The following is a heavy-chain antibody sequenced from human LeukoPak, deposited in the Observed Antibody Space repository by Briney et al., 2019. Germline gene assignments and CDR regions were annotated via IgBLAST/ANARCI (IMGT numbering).Heavy chain of an antibody. CDR1: GGSVSSGNYY. V-gene: IGHV4-61*09. Sequence: PTQTLSLTCTVSGGSVSSGNYYWSWIRQPAGKGLEWIGHIYISGSTNYNPSLKSRVTISVGTSKKQFSLRLSSVAAADTAVYYCARGVIVAPNLNWFDPWGQGTLVTVSS. J-gene: IGHJ5*02. CDR2: IYISGST. D-gene: IGHD5-12*01. CDR3: ARGVIVAPNLNWFDP.